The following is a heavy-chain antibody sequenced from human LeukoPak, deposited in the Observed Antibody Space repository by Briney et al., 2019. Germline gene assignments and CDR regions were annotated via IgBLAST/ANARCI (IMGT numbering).Heavy chain of an antibody. CDR3: TRENYFDY. Sequence: SETLSLTCTVSGGSISSYYWSWIRQPPGKGLEWIGYIYYSGSTNYNPSLKSRVTISVDTSKKQFSLKLSSVTAADTAVYYCTRENYFDYWGQGMLVTVSS. J-gene: IGHJ4*02. CDR1: GGSISSYY. CDR2: IYYSGST. V-gene: IGHV4-59*01.